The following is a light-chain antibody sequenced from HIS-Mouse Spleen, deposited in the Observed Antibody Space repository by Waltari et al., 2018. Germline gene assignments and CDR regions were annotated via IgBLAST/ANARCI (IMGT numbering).Light chain of an antibody. Sequence: QSALTQPRSVSGSPGQSGTISCPGTSSDVGGYNYVSWYQRHPGKAPHLMIYDVSKRPSGVPDRFSGSKSGNTASLTISGLQAEDEADYYCCSYAGSYTWVFGGGTKLTVL. V-gene: IGLV2-11*01. CDR2: DVS. J-gene: IGLJ3*02. CDR1: SSDVGGYNY. CDR3: CSYAGSYTWV.